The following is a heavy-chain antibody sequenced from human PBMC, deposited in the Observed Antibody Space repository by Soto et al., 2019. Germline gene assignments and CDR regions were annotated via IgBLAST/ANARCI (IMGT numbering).Heavy chain of an antibody. D-gene: IGHD6-13*01. CDR1: GGSISGNS. J-gene: IGHJ4*02. CDR2: VSSSGRT. CDR3: ASVWRQQLPFFDF. V-gene: IGHV4-59*01. Sequence: QVQLQESGPGLVKPSETLSLTCTVSGGSISGNSWSWIRQPPGKGLEWIGDVSSSGRTKYNPSLKSRVTVSVDTSKNQFSLKLTSVAAADTAVYYCASVWRQQLPFFDFWGQGTLLTVSS.